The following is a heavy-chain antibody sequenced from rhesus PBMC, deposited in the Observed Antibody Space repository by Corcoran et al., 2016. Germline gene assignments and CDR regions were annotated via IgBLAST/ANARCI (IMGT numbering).Heavy chain of an antibody. Sequence: QLQLQESGPGLVKPSETLSVTCAVSGGSISSSYWSWIRQAPGKGLEWIGYIYGRGSSTTYNPSLKSRVTLSVDTSKNQLSLKLSSVTAADTAVYYCASGPTGTTDYWGQGVLVTVSS. CDR1: GGSISSSY. J-gene: IGHJ4*01. D-gene: IGHD1-26*01. CDR2: IYGRGSST. V-gene: IGHV4-169*02. CDR3: ASGPTGTTDY.